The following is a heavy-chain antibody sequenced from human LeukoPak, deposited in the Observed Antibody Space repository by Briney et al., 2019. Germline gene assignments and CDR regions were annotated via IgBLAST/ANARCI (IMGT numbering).Heavy chain of an antibody. CDR3: AREGGGKYCSGGSCYLNWFDP. CDR2: IIPIFGTA. D-gene: IGHD2-15*01. Sequence: GSSVKVSCKASGGTFSSYAISWVRQAPGQRLEWMGGIIPIFGTANYAQKFQGGVTITADESTSTAYMELSSLRSEDTAVYYCAREGGGKYCSGGSCYLNWFDPWGQGTLVTVSS. CDR1: GGTFSSYA. V-gene: IGHV1-69*01. J-gene: IGHJ5*02.